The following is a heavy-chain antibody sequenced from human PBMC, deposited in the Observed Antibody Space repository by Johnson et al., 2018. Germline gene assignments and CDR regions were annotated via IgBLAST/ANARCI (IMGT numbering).Heavy chain of an antibody. Sequence: VQLVESGGGLVQPGRSLRLSCAASGFTFSTYSMHWVRQAPGKGLEWVSGISWNSGSIGYADSVKGRFTISRDHAKNSLYLQMNSLRDEDTAVYFCAKGEDYYDSSGGFQHWGQGTLVTVSS. D-gene: IGHD3-22*01. CDR3: AKGEDYYDSSGGFQH. V-gene: IGHV3-9*01. J-gene: IGHJ1*01. CDR2: ISWNSGSI. CDR1: GFTFSTYS.